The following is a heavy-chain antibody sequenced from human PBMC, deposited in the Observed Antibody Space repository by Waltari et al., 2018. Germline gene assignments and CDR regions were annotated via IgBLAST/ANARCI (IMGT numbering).Heavy chain of an antibody. CDR2: ISVFGDCT. V-gene: IGHV3-23*01. CDR3: AKDPRQCPNESGCHVDY. J-gene: IGHJ4*02. Sequence: EVQVLQSGGGLVRPGGSLRHSCAAVGIAFRHKAMSWVLQAPGKGLELFSTISVFGDCTSSAISVKARFSISSDNSNNMLYLQMNSLRAEYTALYYCAKDPRQCPNESGCHVDYWGQGTLVTVSS. CDR1: GIAFRHKA. D-gene: IGHD6-19*01.